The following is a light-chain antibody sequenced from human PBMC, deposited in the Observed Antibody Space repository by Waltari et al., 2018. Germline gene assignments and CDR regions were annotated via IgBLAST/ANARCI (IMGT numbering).Light chain of an antibody. V-gene: IGKV3-20*01. CDR1: QSVSSSY. Sequence: EIVLTQSPVTLSLSPGERATRSCRASQSVSSSYLAWYQQKPGQAPRLLIYGASSRATGIPDRFSGSGSGTDFTLTISRLEPEDFAVYYCQQYGSSPYTFGQGTKLEIK. CDR2: GAS. J-gene: IGKJ2*01. CDR3: QQYGSSPYT.